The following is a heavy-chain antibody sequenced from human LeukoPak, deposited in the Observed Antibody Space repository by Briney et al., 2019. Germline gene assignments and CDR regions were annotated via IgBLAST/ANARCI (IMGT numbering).Heavy chain of an antibody. CDR3: AREGSGSYPAFDY. Sequence: GGSLRLSCAASGFTFSSYWMSWVRQAPGKGLEWVANIKQDGSEKYYVDSVKGRFTISRDNAKNSLYLQMNSLRAEDTAVYYCAREGSGSYPAFDYWGQGILVTVSS. V-gene: IGHV3-7*01. CDR2: IKQDGSEK. CDR1: GFTFSSYW. J-gene: IGHJ4*02. D-gene: IGHD1-26*01.